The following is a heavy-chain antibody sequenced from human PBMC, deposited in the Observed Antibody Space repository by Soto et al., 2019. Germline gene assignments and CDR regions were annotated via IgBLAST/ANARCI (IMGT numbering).Heavy chain of an antibody. CDR1: GGSISSSSYY. Sequence: SETLSLTCTVSGGSISSSSYYWGWIRQPPGKGLEWIGSIYYSGSTYYNPSLKSRVTISVDTSKNQFSLKLSSVTAADTAVYYCARRDSSGWINWFDPWGQGTLVTVSS. D-gene: IGHD6-19*01. V-gene: IGHV4-39*01. CDR2: IYYSGST. J-gene: IGHJ5*02. CDR3: ARRDSSGWINWFDP.